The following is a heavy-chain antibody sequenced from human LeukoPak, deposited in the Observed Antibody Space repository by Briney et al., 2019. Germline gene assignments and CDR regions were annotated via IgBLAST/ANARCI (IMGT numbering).Heavy chain of an antibody. V-gene: IGHV1-69*13. CDR3: AREEGSGYFLGFYYAFDI. J-gene: IGHJ3*02. Sequence: ASVKVSCKASGGTFSSYAISWVRQAPGQGLEWMGGIIPIFGTANYAQRFQGRVTITADESTSTAYMELSSLRSEDTAVYYCAREEGSGYFLGFYYAFDIWGQGTMVTVSS. CDR2: IIPIFGTA. D-gene: IGHD3-22*01. CDR1: GGTFSSYA.